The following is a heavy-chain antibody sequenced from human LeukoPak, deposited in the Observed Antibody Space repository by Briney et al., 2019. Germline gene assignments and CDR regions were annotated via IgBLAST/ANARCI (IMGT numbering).Heavy chain of an antibody. J-gene: IGHJ4*02. CDR1: GFSLSTTGVA. CDR2: TYWNNDK. Sequence: SGPTLVEPTQTLTLTCTFSGFSLSTTGVAVAWIRQPPGKALEWLAVTYWNNDKSYSPSLKSRLTITKDTSKNQVVLIMANVDPVDTGTYYCAHKGRGSGSYTMWGQGTLVTVSS. D-gene: IGHD3-10*01. V-gene: IGHV2-5*01. CDR3: AHKGRGSGSYTM.